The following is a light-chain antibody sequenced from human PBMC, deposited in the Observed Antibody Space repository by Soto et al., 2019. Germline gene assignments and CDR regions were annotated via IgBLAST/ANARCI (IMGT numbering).Light chain of an antibody. Sequence: QSALTQPASVSGSPGQSITISCTGTSSDLGTYDFVSWYQHQPGKAPKLVIYEVTNRPSGISSRFSGSKSGNTASLTITGLQVEDEADYYCSSYATSSPYVFGPGTKLTVL. V-gene: IGLV2-14*01. CDR1: SSDLGTYDF. CDR3: SSYATSSPYV. J-gene: IGLJ1*01. CDR2: EVT.